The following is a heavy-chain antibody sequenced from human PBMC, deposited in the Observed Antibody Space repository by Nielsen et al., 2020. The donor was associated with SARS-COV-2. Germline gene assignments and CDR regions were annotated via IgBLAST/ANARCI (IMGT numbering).Heavy chain of an antibody. CDR1: GGSISSYY. Sequence: SETLSLTCTVSGGSISSYYWSWIRQPPGKGLEWIGYIYYSGSTNYNPSLKSRVTISVDTSKNQFSLKLSSVTAADTAVYYCAREAYDFWSGHAPYVWGKGTTVTVSS. CDR3: AREAYDFWSGHAPYV. V-gene: IGHV4-59*01. CDR2: IYYSGST. D-gene: IGHD3-3*01. J-gene: IGHJ6*04.